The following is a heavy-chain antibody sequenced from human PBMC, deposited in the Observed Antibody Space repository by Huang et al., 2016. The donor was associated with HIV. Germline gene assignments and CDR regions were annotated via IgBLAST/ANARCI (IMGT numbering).Heavy chain of an antibody. D-gene: IGHD4-17*01. CDR1: GFTFSSYA. J-gene: IGHJ3*02. V-gene: IGHV3-30*03. CDR2: ISYEGSNR. Sequence: QVHLVESGGGVVQPGRSLRLSCAASGFTFSSYARHWVRQSTGKGLEWVAVISYEGSNRDYADSVKGRFTISRDNSKNTLYLQMNSLRPQDTAVYYCASYDYGDYADAFHIWGQGTMVTVSS. CDR3: ASYDYGDYADAFHI.